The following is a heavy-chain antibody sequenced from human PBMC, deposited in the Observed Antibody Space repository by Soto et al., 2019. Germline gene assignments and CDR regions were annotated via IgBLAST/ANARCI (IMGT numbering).Heavy chain of an antibody. CDR1: GGSISSYY. CDR2: IYYSGST. V-gene: IGHV4-59*08. D-gene: IGHD4-17*01. CDR3: ARRYGDYFDF. Sequence: SETLSLTCTVSGGSISSYYWSWIRQPPGRGLEWIGYIYYSGSTNYNPSLKSRVTISVDTSKNQFSLKLSSVTAADTAVYYCARRYGDYFDFWGQGTLVTVS. J-gene: IGHJ4*02.